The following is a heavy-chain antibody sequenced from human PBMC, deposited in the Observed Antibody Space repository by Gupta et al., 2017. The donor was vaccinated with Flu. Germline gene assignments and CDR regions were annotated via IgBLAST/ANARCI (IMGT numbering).Heavy chain of an antibody. Sequence: EVQLVESGGGLVQPGGSLRLSCEASGFTFSNYLMHWVRQSPGKGLEWVTRILSDGSKTDYADSVQGRFSMSRDNVNNMLFLQMTSLGPDDTAVHYCVREPLEPLAGAFDYWGQGALVTVSS. J-gene: IGHJ4*02. V-gene: IGHV3-74*01. CDR1: GFTFSNYL. D-gene: IGHD6-19*01. CDR3: VREPLEPLAGAFDY. CDR2: ILSDGSKT.